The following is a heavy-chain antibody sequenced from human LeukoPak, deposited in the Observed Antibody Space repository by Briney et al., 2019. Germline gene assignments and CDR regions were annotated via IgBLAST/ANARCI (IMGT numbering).Heavy chain of an antibody. D-gene: IGHD3-10*01. V-gene: IGHV4-59*12. CDR2: IYYSGST. CDR3: ARGRYYGSGIELYYYYGMDV. Sequence: SETLSLTCTVSGGSISSYYWSWIRQPPGKGLEWIGYIYYSGSTNYNPSLKSRVTISVDTSKNQFSLKLSSVTAADTAVYYCARGRYYGSGIELYYYYGMDVWGQGTTVTVSS. J-gene: IGHJ6*02. CDR1: GGSISSYY.